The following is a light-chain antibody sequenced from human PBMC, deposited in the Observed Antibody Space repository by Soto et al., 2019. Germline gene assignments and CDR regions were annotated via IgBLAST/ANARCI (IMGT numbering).Light chain of an antibody. CDR2: EVS. Sequence: QSALTQPPSASGSPGQSVTISCTGTSSDVGGYNYVSWYQQHPGKAPKLMIYEVSKRPSGVPDRFSGSKSGNTASLTVSGLQAEDEADYDCISYAGSNNVGFGGGTKLTVL. J-gene: IGLJ2*01. CDR3: ISYAGSNNVG. CDR1: SSDVGGYNY. V-gene: IGLV2-8*01.